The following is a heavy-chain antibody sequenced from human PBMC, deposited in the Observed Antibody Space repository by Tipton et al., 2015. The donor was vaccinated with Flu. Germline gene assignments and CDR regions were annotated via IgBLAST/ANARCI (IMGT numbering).Heavy chain of an antibody. Sequence: TLSLTCTVSGDYISNDYFWDWIRQPPGKGLEWIATIHRSRSTNYNPSLRSRVTISVDTSKNQFSLELRSVTAADMAVYYCARRDFSNYVSEPKNWFDPWGRGTLVTVSS. J-gene: IGHJ5*02. CDR2: IHRSRST. V-gene: IGHV4-38-2*02. CDR1: GDYISNDYF. CDR3: ARRDFSNYVSEPKNWFDP. D-gene: IGHD4-11*01.